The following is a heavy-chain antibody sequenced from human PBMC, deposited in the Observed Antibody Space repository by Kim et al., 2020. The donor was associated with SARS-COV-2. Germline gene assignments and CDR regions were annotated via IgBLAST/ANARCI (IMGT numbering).Heavy chain of an antibody. CDR1: GGTFSSYA. CDR2: IIPILGIA. Sequence: SVKVSCKASGGTFSSYAISWVRQAPGQGLEWMGRIIPILGIANYAQKFQGRVTITADKSTSTAYMELSSLRSEDTAVYYCARDPSPGGGDIENWFDPWGQGTLVTVSS. V-gene: IGHV1-69*04. J-gene: IGHJ5*02. D-gene: IGHD2-21*02. CDR3: ARDPSPGGGDIENWFDP.